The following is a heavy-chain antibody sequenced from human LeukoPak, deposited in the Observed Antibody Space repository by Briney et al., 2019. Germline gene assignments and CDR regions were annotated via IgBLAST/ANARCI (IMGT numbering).Heavy chain of an antibody. Sequence: QSGGSLRLSCAASGFSFSSTAMNWVRQAPGKGLEWVSASGTDGDTYYADSVQGRFTISRDNSRNTLYLQMTSLRADDTAEYYCAKKTPGTYPFDYWGQGTLVTVSP. CDR1: GFSFSSTA. CDR2: SGTDGDT. D-gene: IGHD6-13*01. V-gene: IGHV3-23*01. CDR3: AKKTPGTYPFDY. J-gene: IGHJ4*02.